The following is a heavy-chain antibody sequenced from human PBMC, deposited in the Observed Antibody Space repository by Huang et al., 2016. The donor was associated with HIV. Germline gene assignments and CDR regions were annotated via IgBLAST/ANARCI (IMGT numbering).Heavy chain of an antibody. D-gene: IGHD2-15*01. CDR3: ARGAAPSTVYYYYYGLDV. V-gene: IGHV3-13*01. Sequence: EVQLVESGGALVQPGGSLRLSCAASGFTFSSYDMHWVRQGTGNGLEWVSSIGTVGDTYYPGSVKDRFTISREDAKNSLYLQMNSLRAGDTAVYYCARGAAPSTVYYYYYGLDVWGHGTSVTVSS. CDR1: GFTFSSYD. J-gene: IGHJ6*02. CDR2: IGTVGDT.